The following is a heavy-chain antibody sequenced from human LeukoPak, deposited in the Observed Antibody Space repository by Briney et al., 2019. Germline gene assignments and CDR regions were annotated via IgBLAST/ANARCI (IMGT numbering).Heavy chain of an antibody. D-gene: IGHD3-10*01. Sequence: ASVKVSCKASGYTFTSYDINWVRQATGQGLEWMGWMNPNSGNTGYAQKFQGRVTMTRNTSISTAYMELSSLRSEDTAVYYCARGRSVKFRGGNWFDPWGQGTLVTVSS. CDR1: GYTFTSYD. V-gene: IGHV1-8*01. J-gene: IGHJ5*02. CDR3: ARGRSVKFRGGNWFDP. CDR2: MNPNSGNT.